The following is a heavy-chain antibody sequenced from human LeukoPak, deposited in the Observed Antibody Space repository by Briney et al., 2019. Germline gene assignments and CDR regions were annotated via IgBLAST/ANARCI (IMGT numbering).Heavy chain of an antibody. V-gene: IGHV1-69*02. D-gene: IGHD2-15*01. CDR1: GGTFSSYT. CDR3: ARASGYCSGGSCYGLFDY. Sequence: GASVKVSCKASGGTFSSYTISWVRQAPGQGLEWMGRIIPILGIANYAQKFQGRVTITADKSTSTAYMELSSLRSEDTAVYYCARASGYCSGGSCYGLFDYWGQGALVIVSS. J-gene: IGHJ4*02. CDR2: IIPILGIA.